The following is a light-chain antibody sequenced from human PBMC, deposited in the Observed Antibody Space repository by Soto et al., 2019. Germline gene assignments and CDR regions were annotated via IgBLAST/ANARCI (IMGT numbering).Light chain of an antibody. CDR1: SSVVGGYSY. Sequence: QSVLTQPASVSGSPGQSITISCTGTSSVVGGYSYVSWYQQHPGKAPKLMIYDVSNRPSGVSNRFSGSKSGNTASLTISGLQAEDEADYYCSSYTSSSTRVFGTGTKVTVL. CDR3: SSYTSSSTRV. J-gene: IGLJ1*01. CDR2: DVS. V-gene: IGLV2-14*01.